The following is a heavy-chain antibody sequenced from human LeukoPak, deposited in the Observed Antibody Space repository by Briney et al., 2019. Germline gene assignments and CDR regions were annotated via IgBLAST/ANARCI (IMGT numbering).Heavy chain of an antibody. CDR1: GFTFSDYY. V-gene: IGHV3-11*04. J-gene: IGHJ4*02. Sequence: KPGGSLRLSCAASGFTFSDYYKGWIRQAPGKGLEWISYITNNGGAMFYADSLKGRPTIFRDNAKKSLYLQMNSLRPDDTALYYCARALADSRGYYLGFDYWGQGTPVTVSS. D-gene: IGHD3-22*01. CDR3: ARALADSRGYYLGFDY. CDR2: ITNNGGAM.